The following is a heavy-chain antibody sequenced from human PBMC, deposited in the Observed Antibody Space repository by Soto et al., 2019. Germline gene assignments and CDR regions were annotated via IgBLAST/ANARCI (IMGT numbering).Heavy chain of an antibody. CDR2: MNPYSGNT. CDR1: GYTFTNYD. J-gene: IGHJ6*02. D-gene: IGHD3-3*01. V-gene: IGHV1-8*01. CDR3: TFGDGYNYYYYDMDV. Sequence: ASVKVSCKASGYTFTNYDINWVRQATGQGLEWMGWMNPYSGNTAYAQKFQGRVTMTRNTSINTAYMELSSLRSEDTAVYYCTFGDGYNYYYYDMDVWGQGTTVTVYS.